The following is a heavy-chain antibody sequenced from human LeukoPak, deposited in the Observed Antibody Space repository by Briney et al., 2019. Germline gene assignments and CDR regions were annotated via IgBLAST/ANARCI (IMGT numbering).Heavy chain of an antibody. CDR2: ISSSSSYI. Sequence: GGSLRLSCAASGFTFSSYSMNWVRQAPGKGLEWVSSISSSSSYIYYADSVKGRFTISRDNAKNSLYLQMNSLRAEDTAVYYCARDVVVVPAAIQDYWGQGTLVTVSS. CDR3: ARDVVVVPAAIQDY. D-gene: IGHD2-2*02. CDR1: GFTFSSYS. V-gene: IGHV3-21*01. J-gene: IGHJ4*02.